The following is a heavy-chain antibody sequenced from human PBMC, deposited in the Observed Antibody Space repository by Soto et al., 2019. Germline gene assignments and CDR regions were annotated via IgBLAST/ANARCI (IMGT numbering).Heavy chain of an antibody. CDR2: IYPSDSDT. D-gene: IGHD2-8*01. V-gene: IGHV5-51*01. CDR3: ARLGVSSRQNWFDP. J-gene: IGHJ5*02. CDR1: GYNFAGYW. Sequence: GESLKISCKGSGYNFAGYWIAWVRQMPGKGLELMGIIYPSDSDTRYRPSFQGQVTISADKSISSAYLQWSSLRASDTAMYYCARLGVSSRQNWFDPWGQGTLVTVSS.